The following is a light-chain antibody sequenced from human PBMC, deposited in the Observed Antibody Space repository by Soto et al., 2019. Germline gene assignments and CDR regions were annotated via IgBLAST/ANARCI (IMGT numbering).Light chain of an antibody. CDR1: QSVSSSY. Sequence: EIVLTQSAGTLSLYPGERATPSCRASQSVSSSYLAWYQQKPGQAPRLLIYGASSRATGIPDRFSGSGSGTDFTLTISRLEPEDFAVYYCQQYGSSPWTFGQGTKVDIK. V-gene: IGKV3-20*01. CDR2: GAS. J-gene: IGKJ1*01. CDR3: QQYGSSPWT.